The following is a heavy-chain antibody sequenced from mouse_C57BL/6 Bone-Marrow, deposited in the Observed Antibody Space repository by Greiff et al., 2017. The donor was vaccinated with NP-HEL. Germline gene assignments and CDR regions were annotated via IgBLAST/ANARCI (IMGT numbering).Heavy chain of an antibody. D-gene: IGHD1-1*01. CDR3: ARSDLITTWYFDV. CDR1: GYTFTSYW. CDR2: IDPSDSYT. V-gene: IGHV1-69*01. J-gene: IGHJ1*03. Sequence: VQLQQPGAELVMPGASVKLSCKASGYTFTSYWMHWVKQRPGQGLEWIGEIDPSDSYTNYNQKFKGKSTLTVDKSSSTAYMQLSSLTSEDSAVYYCARSDLITTWYFDVWGTGTTVTVSS.